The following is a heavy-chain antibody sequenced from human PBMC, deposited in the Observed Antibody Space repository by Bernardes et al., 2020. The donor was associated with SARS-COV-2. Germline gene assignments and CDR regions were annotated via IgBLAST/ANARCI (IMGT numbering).Heavy chain of an antibody. D-gene: IGHD3-9*01. V-gene: IGHV4-59*08. CDR3: ARFKVLRHLGWSVSWLEFYFDS. J-gene: IGHJ4*02. CDR2: IYYSGST. CDR1: GGSIRYYY. Sequence: SETLSLTCTVSGGSIRYYYWSWIRQPPGKGLEWIGYIYYSGSTNYIPSLKSRVTISVDMSKNQFSLKVTSVTAADTAVYFCARFKVLRHLGWSVSWLEFYFDSWGQGSLVTVSS.